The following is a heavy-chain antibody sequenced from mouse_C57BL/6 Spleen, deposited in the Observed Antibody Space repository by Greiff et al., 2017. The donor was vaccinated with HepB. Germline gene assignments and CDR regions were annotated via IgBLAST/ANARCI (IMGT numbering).Heavy chain of an antibody. J-gene: IGHJ3*01. CDR3: ARGGISNYVWFAY. Sequence: QVQLQQPGAELVMPGASVKLSCKASGYTFTSYWMHWVKQRPGQGLEWIGEIDPSDSYTNYNQKFKGKSTLTVDKYSSTAYMQLSSLTSEDSAVYYCARGGISNYVWFAYWGQVTLVTVSA. D-gene: IGHD2-5*01. V-gene: IGHV1-69*01. CDR1: GYTFTSYW. CDR2: IDPSDSYT.